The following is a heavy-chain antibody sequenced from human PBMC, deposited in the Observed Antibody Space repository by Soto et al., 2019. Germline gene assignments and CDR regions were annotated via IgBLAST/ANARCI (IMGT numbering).Heavy chain of an antibody. D-gene: IGHD6-6*01. CDR3: ARDPSSSEEYWFDP. CDR2: ISSSSSYI. V-gene: IGHV3-21*01. Sequence: GGSLRLSCAASGFTFSSYSMNWVRQAPGKGLEWVSSISSSSSYIYYADSVKGRFTISRDNAKNSLYLQMNSLRAEDTAVYYCARDPSSSEEYWFDPWGQGTLVTVSS. CDR1: GFTFSSYS. J-gene: IGHJ5*02.